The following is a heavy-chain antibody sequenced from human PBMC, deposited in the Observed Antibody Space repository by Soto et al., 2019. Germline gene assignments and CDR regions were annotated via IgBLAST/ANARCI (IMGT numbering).Heavy chain of an antibody. D-gene: IGHD2-15*01. V-gene: IGHV4-39*01. Sequence: SEALSLTCTVSGGSISSSSHHWGWIRQPPGKGLEWIGSIYHSGTTYYNPPLKSRVTISVDTSKNQFSLRLSSVTAADTAVYYCARHKDCSGGSCKAVGYYYGLDVWGQGTTVT. CDR2: IYHSGTT. J-gene: IGHJ6*02. CDR1: GGSISSSSHH. CDR3: ARHKDCSGGSCKAVGYYYGLDV.